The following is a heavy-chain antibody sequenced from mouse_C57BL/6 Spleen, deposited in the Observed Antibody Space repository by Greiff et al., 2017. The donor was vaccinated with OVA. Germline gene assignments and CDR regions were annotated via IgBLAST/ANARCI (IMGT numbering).Heavy chain of an antibody. CDR2: IHPNSGST. D-gene: IGHD1-1*01. CDR3: ARGNYGSSGDY. J-gene: IGHJ2*01. V-gene: IGHV1-64*01. Sequence: QVQLQQPGAELVKPGASVKLSCKASGYTFTSYWMHWVKQRPGQGLEWIGMIHPNSGSTNYNEKFKSKATLTVDKSSSTAYMQLSSLTSEDAAVYDCARGNYGSSGDYWGQGTTLTVSS. CDR1: GYTFTSYW.